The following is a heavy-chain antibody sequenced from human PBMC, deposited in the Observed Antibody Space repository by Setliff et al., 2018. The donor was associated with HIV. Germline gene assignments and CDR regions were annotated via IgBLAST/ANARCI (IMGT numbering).Heavy chain of an antibody. CDR2: ISSDGSVI. V-gene: IGHV3-48*01. J-gene: IGHJ4*02. Sequence: AGGSLRLSCAASGFTFSFYSMNWVRLAPGKGLAWVADISSDGSVINYAESVKGRFTISRDNGKNSVYLQMNSLRAADTAIYYFARDGSRQRPSGMADWGQGTKVTVSS. CDR3: ARDGSRQRPSGMAD. D-gene: IGHD6-13*01. CDR1: GFTFSFYS.